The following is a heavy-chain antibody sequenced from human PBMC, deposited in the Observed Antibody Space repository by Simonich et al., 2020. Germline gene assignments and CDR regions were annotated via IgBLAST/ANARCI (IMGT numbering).Heavy chain of an antibody. CDR3: ARDQGGRAAAATDY. Sequence: QVQLVQSGAEVKKPGASVKVSCKASGYTFTSYGISWVRQAPGQGLEGMGLISAYNGNTNYAQKLRGRVTMTTDTSTSTAYRELRSLRSDDTAVYYCARDQGGRAAAATDYWGQGTLVTVSS. J-gene: IGHJ4*02. CDR1: GYTFTSYG. CDR2: ISAYNGNT. V-gene: IGHV1-18*01. D-gene: IGHD6-13*01.